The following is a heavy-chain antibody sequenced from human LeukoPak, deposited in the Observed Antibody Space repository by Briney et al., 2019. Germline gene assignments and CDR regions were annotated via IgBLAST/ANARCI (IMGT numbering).Heavy chain of an antibody. D-gene: IGHD3-10*01. CDR3: ATDMTMVRGTQTPKDY. J-gene: IGHJ4*02. V-gene: IGHV1-24*01. Sequence: ASVKVSCKVSGDTLTELSMHWVRQAPGKGVEWVGGFDPEDGETIYAQKFQGRVTMTEDTSTDTAYMELSSLRSEDTAVYYCATDMTMVRGTQTPKDYWGQGTLVTVSS. CDR1: GDTLTELS. CDR2: FDPEDGET.